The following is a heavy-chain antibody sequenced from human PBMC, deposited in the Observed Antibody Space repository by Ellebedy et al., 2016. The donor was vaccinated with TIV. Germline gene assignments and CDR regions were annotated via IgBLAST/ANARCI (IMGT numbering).Heavy chain of an antibody. CDR3: TRDLTTLAAAGTGIYYYTMDV. V-gene: IGHV3-49*04. CDR2: IRSKAYGGTT. D-gene: IGHD6-13*01. CDR1: GFTFGDYA. Sequence: GESLKISCTASGFTFGDYAMSWVRQAPGKGLEWVRFIRSKAYGGTTEYAASVKGRFTISRDDSKSIAYLQMNSLKAEDTAVYYCTRDLTTLAAAGTGIYYYTMDVWGQGTTVTVSS. J-gene: IGHJ6*02.